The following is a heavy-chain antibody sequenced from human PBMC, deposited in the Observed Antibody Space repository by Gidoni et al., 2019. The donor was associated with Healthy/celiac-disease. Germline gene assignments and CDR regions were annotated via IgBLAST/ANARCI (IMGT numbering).Heavy chain of an antibody. D-gene: IGHD6-13*01. CDR3: ARQKFFHSSSWYTESGDYYYYYGMDV. CDR1: GFTFRTYA. Sequence: EVQLLASGGGLVQPGGSLRLSCAASGFTFRTYAMTWFGQAPGTGLEWVSAISGSGGSTYYADSVKGRFTISRDNSKNTLYLQMNSLRAEDTAVYYCARQKFFHSSSWYTESGDYYYYYGMDVWGQGTTVTVSS. CDR2: ISGSGGST. V-gene: IGHV3-23*01. J-gene: IGHJ6*02.